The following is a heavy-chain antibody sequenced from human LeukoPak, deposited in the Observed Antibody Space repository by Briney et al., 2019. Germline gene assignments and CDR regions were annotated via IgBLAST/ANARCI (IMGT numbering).Heavy chain of an antibody. CDR2: ISSSSSYI. Sequence: GGSLRLSCAASGFTFSSYSMNWVRQAPGKGLEWVSSISSSSSYIYYADSVKGRFTISRDNAKNSLYLQMNSLRAEDTAVYYCARDLEVPAATYWTLKNCYYYGMDVWGQGTTVTVSS. J-gene: IGHJ6*02. D-gene: IGHD2-2*01. CDR1: GFTFSSYS. CDR3: ARDLEVPAATYWTLKNCYYYGMDV. V-gene: IGHV3-21*01.